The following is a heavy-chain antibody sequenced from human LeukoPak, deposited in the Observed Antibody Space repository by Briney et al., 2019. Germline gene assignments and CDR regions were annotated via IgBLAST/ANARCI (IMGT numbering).Heavy chain of an antibody. CDR3: ARAGCIITSGIDY. D-gene: IGHD3-10*01. CDR1: GYPISRGYY. Sequence: SETLSLTCGVSGYPISRGYYWAWIRQPPGKGLKWIGTIYHIGRTYYTSSLGSRVTISVDTSKNDFSLNLKSVTAADTAVYYCARAGCIITSGIDYWGQGALVTVSS. CDR2: IYHIGRT. V-gene: IGHV4-38-2*01. J-gene: IGHJ4*02.